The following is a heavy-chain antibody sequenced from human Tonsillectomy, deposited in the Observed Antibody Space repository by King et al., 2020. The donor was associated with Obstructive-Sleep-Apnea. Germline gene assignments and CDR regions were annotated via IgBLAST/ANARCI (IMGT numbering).Heavy chain of an antibody. Sequence: QLVQSGAEVKKPGASVKVSCKASGYTFTAYHMHWVRQAPGQGLEWMGRINPNSGDTNYAQKFQGRVTMTRDPSITTAYMELSRLRSDDTAVYFCARAIDYDFLTGYSSLSNWFDPWGQGTLVTVSS. CDR3: ARAIDYDFLTGYSSLSNWFDP. J-gene: IGHJ5*02. CDR1: GYTFTAYH. V-gene: IGHV1-2*06. CDR2: INPNSGDT. D-gene: IGHD3/OR15-3a*01.